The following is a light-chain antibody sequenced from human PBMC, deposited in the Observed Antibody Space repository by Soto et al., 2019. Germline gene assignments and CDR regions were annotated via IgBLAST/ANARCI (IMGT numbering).Light chain of an antibody. CDR1: QSVSSN. CDR3: QQYNNWPLT. J-gene: IGKJ3*01. V-gene: IGKV3-15*01. Sequence: EIVMTQSPATLSVSPGERATLSCRASQSVSSNLAWYQQKPGQPPRLFIHSASTRATGIPARFSGSGSGTEFTLTISSLQSEDFAVYYCQQYNNWPLTFGPGTKVDIK. CDR2: SAS.